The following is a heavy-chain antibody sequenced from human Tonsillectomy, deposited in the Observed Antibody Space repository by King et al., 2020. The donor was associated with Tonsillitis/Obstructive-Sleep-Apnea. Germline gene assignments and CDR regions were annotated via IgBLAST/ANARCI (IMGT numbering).Heavy chain of an antibody. CDR1: GFTFGDYA. Sequence: QLVQSGGGLVQSGRSLRLSCAASGFTFGDYAMHWVRQAPGKGLEWVSRISWNSDNIGYANSVKGRFTISRDNAKNSLYLQMNSLTAEDTAFYYCAKGGCSTTSCYNCGYWGQGTLVTVSS. J-gene: IGHJ4*02. CDR3: AKGGCSTTSCYNCGY. CDR2: ISWNSDNI. D-gene: IGHD2-2*02. V-gene: IGHV3-9*01.